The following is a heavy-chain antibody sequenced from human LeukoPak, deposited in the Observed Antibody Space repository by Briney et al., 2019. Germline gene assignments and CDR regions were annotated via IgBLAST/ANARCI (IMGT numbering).Heavy chain of an antibody. CDR3: AKEYRGYDIDY. D-gene: IGHD5-12*01. CDR1: GFTLRSYD. V-gene: IGHV3-23*01. CDR2: TGGSGVNS. J-gene: IGHJ4*02. Sequence: GGSLRLSCAASGFTLRSYDMSWIRQATGKGLEWVAATGGSGVNSYYADSVRGRFTISRDNSQNTLYLQMDSLRAEDTALYYWAKEYRGYDIDYWGQGTLVTVSS.